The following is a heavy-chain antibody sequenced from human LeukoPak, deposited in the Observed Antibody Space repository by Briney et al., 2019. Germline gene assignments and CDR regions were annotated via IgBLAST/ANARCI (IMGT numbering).Heavy chain of an antibody. CDR3: VGGYYDILTGYYSRYYFDY. D-gene: IGHD3-9*01. CDR1: GGSISSSSYY. J-gene: IGHJ4*02. CDR2: IYYSGST. Sequence: SETLSLTCTVSGGSISSSSYYWGWIRQPPGKGLEWIGSIYYSGSTYYNPSLKSRVTISVDTSKNQFSLKLSSATAADTAVYYCVGGYYDILTGYYSRYYFDYWGQGTLVTVSS. V-gene: IGHV4-39*07.